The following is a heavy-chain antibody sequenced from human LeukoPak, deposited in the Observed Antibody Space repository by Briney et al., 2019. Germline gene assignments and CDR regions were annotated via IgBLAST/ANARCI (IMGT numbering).Heavy chain of an antibody. Sequence: PGGSLRLSCAASGFTVSSNYMSWVRQAPGKGLEWVSVIYSGGSTYYADSVKGRFTVSRDNSKNTLYLQMNSLRAEDTAVYYCARAGDTAMVYWYFDLWGRGTLVTVSS. CDR2: IYSGGST. CDR3: ARAGDTAMVYWYFDL. CDR1: GFTVSSNY. D-gene: IGHD5-18*01. J-gene: IGHJ2*01. V-gene: IGHV3-53*01.